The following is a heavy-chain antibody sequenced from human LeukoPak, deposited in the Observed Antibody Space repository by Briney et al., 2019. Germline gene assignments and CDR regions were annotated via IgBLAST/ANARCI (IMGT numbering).Heavy chain of an antibody. CDR3: ARDRRMGATSLYYFDY. J-gene: IGHJ4*02. V-gene: IGHV4-4*07. CDR1: GGSISSYY. CDR2: IYTSGST. Sequence: PSETLSLTCTVSGGSISSYYWSWIRQPAGKGLEWIGRIYTSGSTNYNPSLKSRVTMSVDTSKNQFSLKLSSVTAADTAVYYCARDRRMGATSLYYFDYWGQGTLITVSS. D-gene: IGHD1-26*01.